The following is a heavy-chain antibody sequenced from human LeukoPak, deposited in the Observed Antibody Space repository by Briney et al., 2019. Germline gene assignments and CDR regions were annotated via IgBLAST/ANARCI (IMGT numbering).Heavy chain of an antibody. CDR2: VSYSGNS. D-gene: IGHD2-2*01. V-gene: IGHV4-59*01. Sequence: SETLSLTCSVSGGSIRSFLWSWIRQPPGKGLEWIGYVSYSGNSNYNPSLKSRLTISVDPSKNQFPLRLISATAADTAVYYCARAGRIEASSTYYFDYWGQGTLVTVSS. CDR1: GGSIRSFL. CDR3: ARAGRIEASSTYYFDY. J-gene: IGHJ4*02.